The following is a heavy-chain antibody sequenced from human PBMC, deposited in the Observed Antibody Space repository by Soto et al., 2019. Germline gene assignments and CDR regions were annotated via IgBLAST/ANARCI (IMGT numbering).Heavy chain of an antibody. V-gene: IGHV1-3*01. CDR3: ARDHPASSWSDY. J-gene: IGHJ4*02. CDR1: GYTFTGYA. CDR2: INAGNGNT. D-gene: IGHD6-13*01. Sequence: ASVKVSCKASGYTFTGYAMHWVRQAPGQRLEWMGWINAGNGNTKYSQKFQGRVTITRDTSASTAYMELSSLRSEDTAVYYCARDHPASSWSDYWGQGSLVTVSS.